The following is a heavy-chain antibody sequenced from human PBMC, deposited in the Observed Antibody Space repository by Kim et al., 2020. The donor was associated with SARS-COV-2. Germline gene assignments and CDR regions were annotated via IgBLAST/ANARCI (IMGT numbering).Heavy chain of an antibody. CDR2: IYSSGTT. Sequence: SETLSLTCTVSGGSISNYYWSWIRQPAGKGLEWIGRIYSSGTTNYNPSLKSRVTMSLDTSKNQISLKLSSVTAADTAVYYCARGVGYINFDYWGQGTLLTVSS. V-gene: IGHV4-4*07. CDR1: GGSISNYY. CDR3: ARGVGYINFDY. D-gene: IGHD5-12*01. J-gene: IGHJ4*02.